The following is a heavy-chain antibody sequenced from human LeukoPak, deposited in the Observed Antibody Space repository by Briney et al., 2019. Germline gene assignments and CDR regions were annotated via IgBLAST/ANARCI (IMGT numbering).Heavy chain of an antibody. J-gene: IGHJ4*02. CDR3: ASSSGYYHFDY. D-gene: IGHD3-22*01. Sequence: SETLSLTCTVSGGSISSSSYYWGWIRQPPGKGLEWIGSIYYSGSTYYNPSLKSRVTISVDTSKNQFSLKLTSVTAADTAVFYCASSSGYYHFDYWGQGSLVTVST. CDR1: GGSISSSSYY. CDR2: IYYSGST. V-gene: IGHV4-39*07.